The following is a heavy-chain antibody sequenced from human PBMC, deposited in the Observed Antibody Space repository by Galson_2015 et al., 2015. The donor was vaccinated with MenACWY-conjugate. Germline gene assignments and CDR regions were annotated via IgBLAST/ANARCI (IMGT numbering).Heavy chain of an antibody. J-gene: IGHJ6*02. CDR2: IDPVNSNI. Sequence: QSGAEVTNPGESLPISCTGSGCSFTHYWIAWVRQMPGKGLEWVGLIDPVNSNIRYSPSFQGQVTISADESISTAYLQWSSLKASDTATYYCARHPPGGRGMDVWGRGTTVTVSS. CDR1: GCSFTHYW. V-gene: IGHV5-51*01. CDR3: ARHPPGGRGMDV. D-gene: IGHD1-26*01.